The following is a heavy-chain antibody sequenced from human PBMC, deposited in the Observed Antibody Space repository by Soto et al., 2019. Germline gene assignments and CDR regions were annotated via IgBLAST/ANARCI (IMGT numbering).Heavy chain of an antibody. CDR3: ASSHAGAHITAAVQ. CDR1: GGSITSYY. J-gene: IGHJ4*02. CDR2: IYHSGST. D-gene: IGHD6-13*01. V-gene: IGHV4-59*12. Sequence: PSETLSLTCAVSGGSITSYYWSWIRQAPGKGLEWIGYIYHSGSTDYNPSPKSRVTMSLDTSKNQFSLKLSSVTAADTAVYYCASSHAGAHITAAVQWGQGTMVTVSS.